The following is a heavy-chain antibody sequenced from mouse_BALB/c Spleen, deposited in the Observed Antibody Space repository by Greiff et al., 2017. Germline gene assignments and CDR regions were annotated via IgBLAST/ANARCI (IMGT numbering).Heavy chain of an antibody. CDR3: ARHTTASLAMDN. Sequence: EVQVVESGGGLVQPGGSRKLSCAASGFTFSDYGMAWVRQAPGKGPEWVAFISTLAASIYYADTVTGRFTITRDNAKNTLYLEMSSLRSEDTAMYYCARHTTASLAMDNGGQGTSFTVSS. D-gene: IGHD1-2*01. J-gene: IGHJ4*01. V-gene: IGHV5-15*02. CDR2: ISTLAASI. CDR1: GFTFSDYG.